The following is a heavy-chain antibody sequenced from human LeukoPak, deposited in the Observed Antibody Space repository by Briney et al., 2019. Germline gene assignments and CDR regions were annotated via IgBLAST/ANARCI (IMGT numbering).Heavy chain of an antibody. V-gene: IGHV1-58*02. CDR1: GFTFSNSA. CDR2: IGVAGGNT. D-gene: IGHD4-23*01. J-gene: IGHJ3*01. CDR3: AAEIYGGNTDCCTFDF. Sequence: ASVKVSCKASGFTFSNSAIQWVRQARGERLEWIGWIGVAGGNTNYAQTLQGRITITRDMSTSTAYMELTSLRSDDTAVYYCAAEIYGGNTDCCTFDFWGPGTPVTVSS.